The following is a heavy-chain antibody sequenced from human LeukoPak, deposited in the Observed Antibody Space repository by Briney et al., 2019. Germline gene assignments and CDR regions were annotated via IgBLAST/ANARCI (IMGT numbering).Heavy chain of an antibody. V-gene: IGHV3-23*01. D-gene: IGHD3-9*01. Sequence: GGSLRLSCAASGFTFSGYAMNWVRQAPGKGLAWVSAISGSGGSTYYADSVKGRFTISRDNTKNTLYVQMNSLRAEDTAVYYCARDRTLYYDILTAYLDVWGQGTTVTVSS. CDR2: ISGSGGST. CDR3: ARDRTLYYDILTAYLDV. J-gene: IGHJ6*02. CDR1: GFTFSGYA.